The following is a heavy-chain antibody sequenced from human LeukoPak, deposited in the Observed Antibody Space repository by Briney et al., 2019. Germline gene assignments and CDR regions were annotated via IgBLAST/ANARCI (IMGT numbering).Heavy chain of an antibody. V-gene: IGHV3-30*18. CDR3: ANSGSYYGDY. CDR2: ISYDGSNK. CDR1: GFTFSSYG. Sequence: QPGGSLRLSCAASGFTFSSYGMHWVRQAPGKGLEWVAVISYDGSNKYYADTVKGRFTISRDNSKNTLYLQMNSLRAEDTAVYYCANSGSYYGDYWGQGTLVTVSS. D-gene: IGHD1-26*01. J-gene: IGHJ4*02.